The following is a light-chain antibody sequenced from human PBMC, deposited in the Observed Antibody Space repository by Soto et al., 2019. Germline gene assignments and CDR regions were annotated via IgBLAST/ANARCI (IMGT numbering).Light chain of an antibody. CDR1: SGSIASNY. CDR3: QSYVSSNEALV. J-gene: IGLJ2*01. V-gene: IGLV6-57*04. CDR2: EDN. Sequence: NFMLTQPHSVSESPGKTVTISCTRSSGSIASNYVQWYQQRPDSAPTTVIFEDNQRPSGVPGRFSGSIDSSSNSASLTISELETEDEADYYCQSYVSSNEALVFGGGTKVTVL.